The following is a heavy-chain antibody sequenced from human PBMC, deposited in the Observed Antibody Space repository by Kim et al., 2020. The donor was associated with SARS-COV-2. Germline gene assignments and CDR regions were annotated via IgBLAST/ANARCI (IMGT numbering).Heavy chain of an antibody. CDR1: GGSISSYY. CDR3: ASLGQEGYYYYYGMDV. V-gene: IGHV4-59*01. D-gene: IGHD7-27*01. Sequence: SETLSLTCTVSGGSISSYYWSWIRQPPGKGLEWIGYIYYSGSTNYNPSLKSRVTISVDTSKNQFSLKLSSVTAADTAVYYCASLGQEGYYYYYGMDVWGQGTTVTVSS. J-gene: IGHJ6*02. CDR2: IYYSGST.